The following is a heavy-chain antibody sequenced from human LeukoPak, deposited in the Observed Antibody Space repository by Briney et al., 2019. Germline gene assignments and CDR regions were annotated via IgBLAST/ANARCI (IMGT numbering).Heavy chain of an antibody. V-gene: IGHV1-18*01. J-gene: IGHJ4*02. CDR3: ATGYDFWSGSYYFDY. Sequence: ASVKVSCKASGYTFTSYGISWVRQAPGQGLEWMGWISAYNGNTNYAQKLQGRVTMTEDTSTDTAYMELSSLRSEDTAVYYCATGYDFWSGSYYFDYWGQGTLVTVSS. CDR1: GYTFTSYG. D-gene: IGHD3-3*01. CDR2: ISAYNGNT.